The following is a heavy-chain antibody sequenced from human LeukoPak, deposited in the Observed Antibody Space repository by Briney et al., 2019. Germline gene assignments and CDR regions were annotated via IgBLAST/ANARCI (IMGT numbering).Heavy chain of an antibody. CDR2: ISGSGGST. J-gene: IGHJ3*02. D-gene: IGHD6-19*01. V-gene: IGHV3-23*01. CDR1: GGSFSGYY. Sequence: ETLSLTCAVYGGSFSGYYWSWIRQSPGKGLEWVSAISGSGGSTYYADSVKGRFTISRDNSKNTLYLQMNSLRAGDTAVYYCARDGIAVAGTNDAFDIWGQGTMVTVSS. CDR3: ARDGIAVAGTNDAFDI.